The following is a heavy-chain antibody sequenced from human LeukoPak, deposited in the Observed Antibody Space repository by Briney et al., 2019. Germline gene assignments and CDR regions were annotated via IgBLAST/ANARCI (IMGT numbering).Heavy chain of an antibody. Sequence: SGPALVKPTQTLTLTCTFSGFSLSTSGMCVSWIRQPPGKALEWLARIDWDDDKYYSTSLKTRLTISKDTSKNQVVLTMTNMDPVDTATYYCARIRSGPVGATGAFDIWGQGTMVTVSS. CDR3: ARIRSGPVGATGAFDI. CDR1: GFSLSTSGMC. D-gene: IGHD1-26*01. V-gene: IGHV2-70*11. J-gene: IGHJ3*02. CDR2: IDWDDDK.